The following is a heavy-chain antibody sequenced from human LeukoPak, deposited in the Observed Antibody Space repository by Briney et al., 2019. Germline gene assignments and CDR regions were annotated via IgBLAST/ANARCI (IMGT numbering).Heavy chain of an antibody. CDR1: GFTFSNYW. CDR2: IKQDGSEK. J-gene: IGHJ5*02. V-gene: IGHV3-7*05. Sequence: GGSLRLSCTASGFTFSNYWMIWVRQAPGKGLEWVGNIKQDGSEKRYADSVRGRFSISRDNAQTSLYLQMNSLRAEDTAVYYCARASDPWLQLTWGQGTLVTVSS. CDR3: ARASDPWLQLT. D-gene: IGHD5-24*01.